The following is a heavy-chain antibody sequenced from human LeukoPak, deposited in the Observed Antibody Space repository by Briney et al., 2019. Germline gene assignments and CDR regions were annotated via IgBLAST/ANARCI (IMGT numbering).Heavy chain of an antibody. D-gene: IGHD6-13*01. CDR2: IYYSGST. CDR3: ASSFSIAAARDY. Sequence: PSETLSLTCTVSGGSISRSSYYWGWIRQPPGKGLEWIGSIYYSGSTYYNPSLKSRVTISVDTSKNQFSLKLSSVTAADTAVYYCASSFSIAAARDYGGQGTLVTVSS. CDR1: GGSISRSSYY. J-gene: IGHJ4*02. V-gene: IGHV4-39*07.